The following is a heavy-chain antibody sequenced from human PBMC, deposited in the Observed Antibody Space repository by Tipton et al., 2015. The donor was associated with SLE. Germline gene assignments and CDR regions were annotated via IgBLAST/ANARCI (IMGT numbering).Heavy chain of an antibody. D-gene: IGHD6-19*01. CDR1: GDSVSSNSAA. CDR2: TYYRSKWYN. CDR3: ARGGAVAGRPLLVEI. V-gene: IGHV6-1*01. J-gene: IGHJ3*02. Sequence: GLVKPSQTLSLTCAISGDSVSSNSAAWNWIRRSPSRGLEWLGRTYYRSKWYNDYAVSVKSRITINPDTSKNQFSLQLNSVTPEDTAVYYCARGGAVAGRPLLVEIWCQGTMVTVSS.